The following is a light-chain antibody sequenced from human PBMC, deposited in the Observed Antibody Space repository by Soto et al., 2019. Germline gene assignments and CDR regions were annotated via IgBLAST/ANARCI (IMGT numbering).Light chain of an antibody. CDR2: KAS. Sequence: DIQMTQSPSTLSASVRDRVTITCRASQTISSWLAWFQQRPGRAPKFLIYKASSLKNGVPLRFSGSGSGTELTLTISSLQPDDLATYYCQHYNSYPWAFGQGTKVDIK. V-gene: IGKV1-5*03. CDR1: QTISSW. CDR3: QHYNSYPWA. J-gene: IGKJ1*01.